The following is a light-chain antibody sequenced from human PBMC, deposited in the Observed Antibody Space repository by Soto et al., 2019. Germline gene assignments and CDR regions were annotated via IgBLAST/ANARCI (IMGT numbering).Light chain of an antibody. CDR3: QSYDSSLSGGV. Sequence: SSLTQPPPVFWAPGPEVTISRPGRSSHIGAGHDVHWYQQLPGTAPKLVIFGNNNRPSGVPDRFSGSKSGVSASLAISGLLAEDEADYYCQSYDSSLSGGVFGTGTKVTVL. V-gene: IGLV1-40*03. CDR1: SSHIGAGHD. J-gene: IGLJ1*01. CDR2: GNN.